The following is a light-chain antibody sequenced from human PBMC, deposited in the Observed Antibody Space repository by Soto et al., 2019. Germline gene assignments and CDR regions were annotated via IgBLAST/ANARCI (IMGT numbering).Light chain of an antibody. V-gene: IGKV3-15*01. CDR1: QSVSSN. CDR2: GAS. CDR3: QQYGNSPRT. Sequence: EIVMTQSPATLSVSPGERATLSCRASQSVSSNLAWYQQKPGQAPRLLIYGASTRATGIPARFSGSGSGTEFTLTVSSLQSEDFAVYYCQQYGNSPRTFGQGTKV. J-gene: IGKJ1*01.